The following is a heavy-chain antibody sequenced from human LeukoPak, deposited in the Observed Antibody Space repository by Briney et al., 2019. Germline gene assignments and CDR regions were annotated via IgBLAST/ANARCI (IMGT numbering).Heavy chain of an antibody. Sequence: ASVKVSCKASGYTFTSYGISWVRQAPGQGLEWMGWISAYNGNTNYAQKFQGRFTMTRDTSISTAYMELSGLISDDTAVYYCARGRGSSWLDYWGPGTLVTVSS. CDR3: ARGRGSSWLDY. V-gene: IGHV1-18*01. CDR2: ISAYNGNT. D-gene: IGHD6-13*01. J-gene: IGHJ4*02. CDR1: GYTFTSYG.